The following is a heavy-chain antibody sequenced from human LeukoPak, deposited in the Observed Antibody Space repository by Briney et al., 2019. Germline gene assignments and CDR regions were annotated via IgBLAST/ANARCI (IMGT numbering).Heavy chain of an antibody. D-gene: IGHD4-23*01. Sequence: SETLSLTCTVSGGSISSYYWSWIRQPPGKGLEWIGYIYYSGSTNYNPSLKSRVTISVDTSKIQFSLKLSSVTAADTAVYYCARGVSVVAYYFDYWGQGTLVTVSS. J-gene: IGHJ4*02. CDR2: IYYSGST. CDR3: ARGVSVVAYYFDY. CDR1: GGSISSYY. V-gene: IGHV4-59*01.